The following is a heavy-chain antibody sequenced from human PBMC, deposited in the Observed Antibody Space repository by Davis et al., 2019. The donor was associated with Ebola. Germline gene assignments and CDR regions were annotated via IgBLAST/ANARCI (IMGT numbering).Heavy chain of an antibody. Sequence: GESLKISCAASGFTFVDYALSWVRQAPGKGLEWVPGINWNGGSTGYADSVKGRFTISRDNAKSSLYLQMNSLRAEDTALYHCARVNALTGYSRFDPWGQGTQVTVSS. D-gene: IGHD3-9*01. CDR3: ARVNALTGYSRFDP. J-gene: IGHJ5*02. V-gene: IGHV3-20*01. CDR1: GFTFVDYA. CDR2: INWNGGST.